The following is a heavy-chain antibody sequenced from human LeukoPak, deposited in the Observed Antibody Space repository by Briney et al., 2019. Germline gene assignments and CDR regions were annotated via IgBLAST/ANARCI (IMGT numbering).Heavy chain of an antibody. CDR1: GGSISSSSYY. CDR2: IYYSGST. V-gene: IGHV4-39*07. Sequence: SETLSLTCTVSGGSISSSSYYWGWIRQPPGKGLEWIGSIYYSGSTYYNPSLKSRVTTSVDTSKNQFSLKLSSVTAADTAVYYCAREVPYYYDSSGYYPDYWGQGTLVTVSS. D-gene: IGHD3-22*01. J-gene: IGHJ4*02. CDR3: AREVPYYYDSSGYYPDY.